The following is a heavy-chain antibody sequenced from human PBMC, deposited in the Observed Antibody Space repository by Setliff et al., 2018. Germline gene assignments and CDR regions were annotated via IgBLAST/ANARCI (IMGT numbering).Heavy chain of an antibody. V-gene: IGHV4-34*01. Sequence: SETMSLTCAVYGGSFSGYYWSWIRQPPGKGLEWIGEINHSGSTNYNPSLKSRVTISVDTSKNQFSLKLSSVTAADTAVYYCARGWGSGWSKEGAFDIWGQGTMVTVSS. CDR1: GGSFSGYY. CDR3: ARGWGSGWSKEGAFDI. D-gene: IGHD6-19*01. J-gene: IGHJ3*02. CDR2: INHSGST.